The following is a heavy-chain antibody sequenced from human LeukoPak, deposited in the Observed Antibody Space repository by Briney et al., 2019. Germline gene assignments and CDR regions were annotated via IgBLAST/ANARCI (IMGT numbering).Heavy chain of an antibody. V-gene: IGHV4-30-4*01. Sequence: PSQTLSLTCTVSGGSISSGDYSWRWIRQPPGKGLEWIGYIYYSGSTYYNPSLKSRVTISVDTSKNQFSLKLSSVTAADTAVYYCARVRYGDYGLRLDYWGQGTLVTVSS. J-gene: IGHJ4*02. CDR2: IYYSGST. D-gene: IGHD4-17*01. CDR3: ARVRYGDYGLRLDY. CDR1: GGSISSGDYS.